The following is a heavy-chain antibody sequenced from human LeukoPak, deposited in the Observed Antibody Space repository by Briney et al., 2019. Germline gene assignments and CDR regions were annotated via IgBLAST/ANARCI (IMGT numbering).Heavy chain of an antibody. J-gene: IGHJ4*02. CDR1: GFTFSSYA. V-gene: IGHV3-23*01. D-gene: IGHD6-13*01. CDR3: AKGGSSWYPFDY. Sequence: GSLRLSCAASGFTFSSYAMSWVRQAPGKGLEWVSAITGSGGSTYYADSVKGRFTNTRDNSKNTLYLQMNSLRAEDTAVYYCAKGGSSWYPFDYWGQGTLVTVSS. CDR2: ITGSGGST.